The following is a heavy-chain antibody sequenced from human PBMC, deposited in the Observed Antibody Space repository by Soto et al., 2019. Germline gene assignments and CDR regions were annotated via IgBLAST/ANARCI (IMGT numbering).Heavy chain of an antibody. J-gene: IGHJ5*02. CDR1: GGSITSANW. V-gene: IGHV4-4*02. CDR2: ISHSGIT. Sequence: SETLSLTCAVSGGSITSANWWTWVRQPPGGGLGWIGEISHSGITNYKASLKSRVTMSVDKTKNDVSLKLTSVTAADTAVYYCARVLRGWFDPWGQGTPVTVSS. CDR3: ARVLRGWFDP.